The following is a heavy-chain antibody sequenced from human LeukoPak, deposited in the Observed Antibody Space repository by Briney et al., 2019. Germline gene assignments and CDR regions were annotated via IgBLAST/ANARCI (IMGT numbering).Heavy chain of an antibody. J-gene: IGHJ4*02. CDR1: GFTFSSYA. V-gene: IGHV3-23*01. D-gene: IGHD5-18*01. CDR2: ISGSGGST. Sequence: GGSLRLSCAASGFTFSSYAMSWVRQAPGKGLEWVSAISGSGGSTYYADSVKGRFTISRDNSKNTLYLQMNSLRAEDTAVYYCARENKVGYSYAGDCWGQGTLVTVSS. CDR3: ARENKVGYSYAGDC.